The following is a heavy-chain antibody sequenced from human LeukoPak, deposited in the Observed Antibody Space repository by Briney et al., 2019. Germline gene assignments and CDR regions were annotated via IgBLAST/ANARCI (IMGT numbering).Heavy chain of an antibody. D-gene: IGHD6-13*01. CDR2: ISSSGSTI. CDR1: GFTFSDYY. Sequence: PGGSLRLSCAASGFTFSDYYMSWIRQAPGKGLEWVSYISSSGSTIYYADSVEGRFTISRDNAKNSLYLQMNSLRAEDTAVYYCARKSYSSSWFAFDIWGQGTMVTVSS. V-gene: IGHV3-11*01. J-gene: IGHJ3*02. CDR3: ARKSYSSSWFAFDI.